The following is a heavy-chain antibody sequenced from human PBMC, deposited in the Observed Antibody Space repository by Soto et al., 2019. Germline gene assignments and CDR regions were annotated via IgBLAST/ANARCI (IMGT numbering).Heavy chain of an antibody. CDR1: GGTFSSYA. D-gene: IGHD6-19*01. J-gene: IGHJ4*02. V-gene: IGHV1-69*13. CDR2: IIPIFGTA. CDR3: ATYPLAVAGTQYFDN. Sequence: SVKVSCKASGGTFSSYAISWVLQAPGQGLEWMGGIIPIFGTANYAQKFQGRVTITADESTSTAYMELSSLRSEDTAVYFCATYPLAVAGTQYFDNWGQGTLVTVSS.